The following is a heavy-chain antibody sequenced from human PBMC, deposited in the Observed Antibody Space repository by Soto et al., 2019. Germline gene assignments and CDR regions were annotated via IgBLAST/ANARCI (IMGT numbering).Heavy chain of an antibody. Sequence: EVQLLESGGGLVQPGGSLRLSCAASGFTFSSYAMSWVRQAPGKGLEWVSAISGSGGSTYYADSVKGRFTISRDNSKNTLYLQMNSLRAEDTAVYYCGTYYDVWSGYYRVDYWGQGTLVTVSS. CDR2: ISGSGGST. J-gene: IGHJ4*02. D-gene: IGHD3-3*01. CDR3: GTYYDVWSGYYRVDY. CDR1: GFTFSSYA. V-gene: IGHV3-23*01.